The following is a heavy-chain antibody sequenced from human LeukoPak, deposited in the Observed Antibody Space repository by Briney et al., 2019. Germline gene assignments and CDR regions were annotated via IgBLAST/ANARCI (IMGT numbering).Heavy chain of an antibody. Sequence: GGSLRLSCAASGFTFSGSAMHWVRQASGKGLEWVGRIRSKANSYATACAASVKGRFTISRDDSKNTAYLQMNSLKTEDTAVYYCTSGSAYYYDSSGYYYMGYYYYGMDVWGQGTTVTVSS. CDR2: IRSKANSYAT. CDR1: GFTFSGSA. CDR3: TSGSAYYYDSSGYYYMGYYYYGMDV. D-gene: IGHD3-22*01. V-gene: IGHV3-73*01. J-gene: IGHJ6*02.